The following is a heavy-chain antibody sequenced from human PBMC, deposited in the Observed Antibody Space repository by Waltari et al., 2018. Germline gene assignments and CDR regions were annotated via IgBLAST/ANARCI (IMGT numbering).Heavy chain of an antibody. D-gene: IGHD3-22*01. CDR2: IDWDDDK. J-gene: IGHJ4*02. V-gene: IGHV2-70*15. CDR3: ARSSYYYDSSGYYRIFFDY. Sequence: QVTLRESGPALVKPTQTLTLTCTFSGFSLSTSGMCVSWIRQHPGKALELLARIDWDDDKYYSTSLKTRLTISKDTSKNQVVLTMTNMDPVDTATYYCARSSYYYDSSGYYRIFFDYWGQGTLVTVSS. CDR1: GFSLSTSGMC.